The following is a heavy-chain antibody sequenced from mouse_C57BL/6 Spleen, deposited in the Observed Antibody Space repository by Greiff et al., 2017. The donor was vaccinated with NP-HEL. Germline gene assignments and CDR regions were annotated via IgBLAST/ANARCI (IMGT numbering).Heavy chain of an antibody. CDR3: ARSCLGYPWFAY. J-gene: IGHJ3*01. V-gene: IGHV1-84*01. CDR2: ICPGSGNT. CDR1: GYTFTDYY. D-gene: IGHD2-2*01. Sequence: VQLQQSGPELVKPGASVKISCKASGYTFTDYYINWVKQRPGQGLEWIGWICPGSGNTKYNEKFKGKATLTVDTSSSTAYMQLSSLNSEDSAVYFCARSCLGYPWFAYWGQGTLVTVSA.